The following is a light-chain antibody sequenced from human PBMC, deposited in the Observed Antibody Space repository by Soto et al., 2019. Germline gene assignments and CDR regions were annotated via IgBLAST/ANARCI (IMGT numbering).Light chain of an antibody. V-gene: IGKV1-39*01. CDR3: QQTHGNPT. CDR1: QNIGTI. Sequence: DIQLTQSPPSLSASVGDKVTITCRASQNIGTILNWYQLRPGKAPKLLIYVTSSLHTGVPSRFSGSGSGSEFPLTISNLQPEDFATYSCQQTHGNPTFGQGTIVEVK. J-gene: IGKJ1*01. CDR2: VTS.